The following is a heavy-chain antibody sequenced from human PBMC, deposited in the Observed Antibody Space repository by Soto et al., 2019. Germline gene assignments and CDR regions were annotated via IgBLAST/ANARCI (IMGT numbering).Heavy chain of an antibody. V-gene: IGHV3-11*01. J-gene: IGHJ4*02. D-gene: IGHD3-3*01. CDR1: GFTFSDHY. CDR2: ISNSGRII. CDR3: ARELRGSFGVVCTFDC. Sequence: QVQVVESGGGLVKPGGSLRLSCAASGFTFSDHYMSWIRQTPGKGLEWISYISNSGRIIDYADSVKGRFTISRDNAKNSLYLQLNSLRPEDTAVYYCARELRGSFGVVCTFDCWGQGTLVTVSS.